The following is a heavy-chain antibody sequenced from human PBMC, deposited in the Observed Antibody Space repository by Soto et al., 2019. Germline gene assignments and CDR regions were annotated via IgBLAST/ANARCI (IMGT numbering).Heavy chain of an antibody. V-gene: IGHV1-69*06. CDR3: GGEGYYYNPAGVLDV. Sequence: QVQLVQSGAEVKKPGSSVKVSCKASGGTFSSYAISWVRQAPGQGLEWMGGIIPIFGTANYAQKFQGRVTIPEEKSTSTAYMERSSRRLEDPAVYSWGGEGYYYNPAGVLDVGGKGPP. CDR1: GGTFSSYA. J-gene: IGHJ6*03. CDR2: IIPIFGTA. D-gene: IGHD3-22*01.